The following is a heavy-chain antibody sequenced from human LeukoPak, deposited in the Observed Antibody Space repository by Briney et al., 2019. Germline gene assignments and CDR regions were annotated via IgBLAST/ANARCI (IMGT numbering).Heavy chain of an antibody. CDR2: ISSSSSTI. Sequence: PGGSLRLSCAASGFTFSSYSMNWVRQAPGKGLEWVSYISSSSSTIYYADSVKGRFTISRDNAKNSLYLQMNSLRAEDTAVYYCARKPPYYDFWSGYYFSSSYYYYMDVWGKGTTVTVSS. D-gene: IGHD3-3*01. CDR1: GFTFSSYS. J-gene: IGHJ6*03. V-gene: IGHV3-48*04. CDR3: ARKPPYYDFWSGYYFSSSYYYYMDV.